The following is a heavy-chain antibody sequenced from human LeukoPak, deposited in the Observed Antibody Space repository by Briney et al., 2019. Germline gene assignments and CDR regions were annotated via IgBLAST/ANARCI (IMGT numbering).Heavy chain of an antibody. J-gene: IGHJ4*02. D-gene: IGHD2-2*01. V-gene: IGHV4-39*01. CDR3: ARLRLGPEPGLSIVVVPAAIWAL. CDR1: GGSISSSSYY. CDR2: IYYSGST. Sequence: SETLSLTRTVSGGSISSSSYYWGWIRQPPGKGLEWIGSIYYSGSTYYNPSLKSRVTISVDTSKNQFSLKLSSVTAADTAVYYCARLRLGPEPGLSIVVVPAAIWALWGQGTLVTVSS.